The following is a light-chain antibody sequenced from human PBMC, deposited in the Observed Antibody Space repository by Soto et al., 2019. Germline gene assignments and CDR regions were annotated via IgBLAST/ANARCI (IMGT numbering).Light chain of an antibody. Sequence: DIQMTQSPSTLSASVGDRVTITCRASQSIDTWLAWHQQKPGKAPKLLIHAISTLESGVPSRFSGSGSGTDFTLTIDSLQPDDFATYYCQQTYITPYTFGQGTKLEIK. CDR2: AIS. V-gene: IGKV1-5*01. CDR3: QQTYITPYT. CDR1: QSIDTW. J-gene: IGKJ2*01.